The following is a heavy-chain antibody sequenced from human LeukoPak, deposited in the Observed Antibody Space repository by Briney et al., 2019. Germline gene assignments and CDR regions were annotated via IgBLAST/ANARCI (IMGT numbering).Heavy chain of an antibody. V-gene: IGHV1-18*01. D-gene: IGHD4-23*01. Sequence: ASVKVSCKASGYTFTSYGISWVRQAPGQGLEWMGWITAYNDNTNYAQKFQGRVTMTTDTSTSTAYMELRSLRSDDTAVYYCASGNNFSYYYYMDLWGKGTTVTVSS. CDR3: ASGNNFSYYYYMDL. CDR2: ITAYNDNT. J-gene: IGHJ6*03. CDR1: GYTFTSYG.